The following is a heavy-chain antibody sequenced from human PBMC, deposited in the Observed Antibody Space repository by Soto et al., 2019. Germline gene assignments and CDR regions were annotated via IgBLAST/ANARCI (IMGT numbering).Heavy chain of an antibody. CDR2: IYYSGST. J-gene: IGHJ3*02. D-gene: IGHD3-22*01. Sequence: SETLSLTCTVSGGSISSGGYYWSWIRQHPGKGLEWIGYIYYSGSTYYNPSLKSRVTISVDTSKNKFSLKLSSVTAADTAVYYCARDYYDSSGYYYTRDAFDIWGQGTMVTVSS. CDR3: ARDYYDSSGYYYTRDAFDI. CDR1: GGSISSGGYY. V-gene: IGHV4-31*03.